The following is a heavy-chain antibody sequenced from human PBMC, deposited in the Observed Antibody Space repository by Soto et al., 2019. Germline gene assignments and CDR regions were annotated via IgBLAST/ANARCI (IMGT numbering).Heavy chain of an antibody. CDR3: ARRPPEGGTMEV. V-gene: IGHV1-69*06. Sequence: ASVKISCKASGGTFSSYAISWVRQAPGQGLEWMGGIIPIFGAANYAQKFQGRVTITADKSTSTAYMELSSLRSEDTAVYYCARRPPEGGTMEVWGQGTTVTVSS. CDR1: GGTFSSYA. J-gene: IGHJ6*02. CDR2: IIPIFGAA. D-gene: IGHD3-16*01.